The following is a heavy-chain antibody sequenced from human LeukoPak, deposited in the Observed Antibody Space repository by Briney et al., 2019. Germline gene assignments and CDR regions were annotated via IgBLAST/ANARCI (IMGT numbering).Heavy chain of an antibody. Sequence: PGGSLRLSCAASGFTFSSYAMSWVRQAPGKGLEWVSIISSSGSHTYYTDSMKGRFTISRDNSKNTLYLQINSLRAEDTAVYYCAKDDAWLQYNDWGQGTLVTVSS. CDR2: ISSSGSHT. D-gene: IGHD5-24*01. CDR1: GFTFSSYA. J-gene: IGHJ4*02. V-gene: IGHV3-23*01. CDR3: AKDDAWLQYND.